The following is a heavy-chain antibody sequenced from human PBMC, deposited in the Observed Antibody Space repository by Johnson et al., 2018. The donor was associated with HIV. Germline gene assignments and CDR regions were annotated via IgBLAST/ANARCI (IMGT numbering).Heavy chain of an antibody. V-gene: IGHV3-13*01. Sequence: VQLVESGGGLVQPGGSLRLACAASGFTFSSYDMHWVRQATGKGLEWVSAIGTAGDKYYPGSVKGGFTISRENAKNSLHLQMNSLRAEDTAVYYCARGGQLVLDAFDIWGQGTMVTVSS. J-gene: IGHJ3*02. D-gene: IGHD6-6*01. CDR3: ARGGQLVLDAFDI. CDR1: GFTFSSYD. CDR2: IGTAGDK.